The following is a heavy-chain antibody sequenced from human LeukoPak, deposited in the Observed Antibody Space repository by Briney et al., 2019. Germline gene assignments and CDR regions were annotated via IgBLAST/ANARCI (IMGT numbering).Heavy chain of an antibody. V-gene: IGHV3-30-3*01. Sequence: GGSLRLSCAASEXTFSSYSVHWVRQAPGKGLEWVTVISYDGTNKYYADSVKGRFTISRDNSKSMVYLQMNSLRAEDTAVYYCARELDYWGQGTLVTVSS. J-gene: IGHJ4*02. CDR1: EXTFSSYS. CDR3: ARELDY. CDR2: ISYDGTNK.